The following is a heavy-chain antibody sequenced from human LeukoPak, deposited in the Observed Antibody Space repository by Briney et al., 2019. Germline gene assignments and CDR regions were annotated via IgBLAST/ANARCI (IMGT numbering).Heavy chain of an antibody. J-gene: IGHJ4*02. Sequence: GGSLRLSCAVSGFTFSAYSMNWVRQTPGKGLEWLSYIDSDSDTIYDADSVKGRFTISRDNAKNSLYLQMNTLRAEDTAVYYCARGEGLGTTNGGYYFAYWGQGSLVIVSS. CDR1: GFTFSAYS. CDR3: ARGEGLGTTNGGYYFAY. V-gene: IGHV3-48*04. D-gene: IGHD1-26*01. CDR2: IDSDSDTI.